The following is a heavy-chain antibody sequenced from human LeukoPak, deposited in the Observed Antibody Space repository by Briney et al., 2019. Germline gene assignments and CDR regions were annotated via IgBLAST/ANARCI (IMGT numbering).Heavy chain of an antibody. CDR1: GYTFTSYG. J-gene: IGHJ5*02. V-gene: IGHV1-18*01. CDR3: ARMYSSGWWGLTSTYNWFDP. Sequence: ASVKVSCKASGYTFTSYGISWVRQAPGQRLEWMGWISAYNGNTNYAQKLQGRVTMTTDTSTSTAYMELRSLRSDDTAVYYCARMYSSGWWGLTSTYNWFDPWGQGTLVTVSS. CDR2: ISAYNGNT. D-gene: IGHD6-19*01.